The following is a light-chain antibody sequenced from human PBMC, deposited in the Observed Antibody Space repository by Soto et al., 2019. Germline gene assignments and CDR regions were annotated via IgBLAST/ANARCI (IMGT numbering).Light chain of an antibody. CDR1: QSITTY. J-gene: IGKJ2*01. CDR3: QQSYSTPYT. Sequence: DIQMTQSPSSLSASIGVRVTITCRASQSITTYLNWYQQRPGKAPNLLIYAASTLHSGVPSRFRGSGSGRDFTLTISSLQPEDFATYYCQQSYSTPYTFGQGTRLGIK. V-gene: IGKV1-39*01. CDR2: AAS.